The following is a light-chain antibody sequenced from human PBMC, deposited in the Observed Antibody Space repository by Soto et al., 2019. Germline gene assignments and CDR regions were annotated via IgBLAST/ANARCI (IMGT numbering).Light chain of an antibody. CDR3: QQYGRSSWT. CDR1: QSFSSSF. Sequence: EIVLTQSPGTLSLSPGERATLSCRASQSFSSSFLAWYQQKPGQAPRLLIYGASSRATGIPDRFSGSGSGKDFSLTISSLEPEDFEVYYCQQYGRSSWTFGQGTKVELQ. J-gene: IGKJ1*01. CDR2: GAS. V-gene: IGKV3-20*01.